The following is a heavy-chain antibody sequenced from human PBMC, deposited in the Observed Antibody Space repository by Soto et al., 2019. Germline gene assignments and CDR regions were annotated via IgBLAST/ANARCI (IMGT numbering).Heavy chain of an antibody. Sequence: GSLRLSCAASGFTFSSYAMSWVRQAPGKGLEWVSAISGSGGSTYYADSVKGRFTTSRDNSKNTLYLQMNSLRAEDTAVYYCAKDPIYGYSSSSGNWFDPWGQGTLVTVSS. CDR2: ISGSGGST. CDR3: AKDPIYGYSSSSGNWFDP. V-gene: IGHV3-23*01. CDR1: GFTFSSYA. D-gene: IGHD6-6*01. J-gene: IGHJ5*02.